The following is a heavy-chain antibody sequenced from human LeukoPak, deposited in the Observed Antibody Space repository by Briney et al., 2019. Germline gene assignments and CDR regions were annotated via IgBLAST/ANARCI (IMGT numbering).Heavy chain of an antibody. CDR1: GFTFSSYA. J-gene: IGHJ4*02. V-gene: IGHV3-23*01. Sequence: PGGSLRLSCAASGFTFSSYAMSWVRQAPGKGLEWVSAISGSGGSTYYADSVKGRFTISRDNSKNTLYLQMNSLRAEDTAVYYCAKTPQIASSWEYYFDYWGQGTLVTVSS. CDR3: AKTPQIASSWEYYFDY. CDR2: ISGSGGST. D-gene: IGHD6-13*01.